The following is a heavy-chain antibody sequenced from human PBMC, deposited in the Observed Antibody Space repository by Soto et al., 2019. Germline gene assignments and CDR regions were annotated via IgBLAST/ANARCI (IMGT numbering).Heavy chain of an antibody. CDR1: GYAFTSYD. D-gene: IGHD4-4*01. Sequence: GASVKVSCKASGYAFTSYDINWVRQATGQGLEWMGWMNPNSGNTGYAQKFQGRVTVTRNTSISTAYMELSSLRSEDTAVYYCARGGYSISGYYYYGMDVWGQGTTVTV. CDR2: MNPNSGNT. J-gene: IGHJ6*02. CDR3: ARGGYSISGYYYYGMDV. V-gene: IGHV1-8*01.